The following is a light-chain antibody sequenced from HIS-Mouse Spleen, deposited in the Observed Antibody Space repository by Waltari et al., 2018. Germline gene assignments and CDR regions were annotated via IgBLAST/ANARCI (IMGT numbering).Light chain of an antibody. Sequence: QSVLTQPPSVSGAPGQRVTISCTGSSSNIGAGYDVHWYQQLPGTAPKLLIYGNGHRPSGVPDRFSGSKSGTSASLAITGLQAEDEADYYCQSYDSSLSGPHWVFGGGTKLTVL. V-gene: IGLV1-40*01. CDR1: SSNIGAGYD. J-gene: IGLJ3*02. CDR2: GNG. CDR3: QSYDSSLSGPHWV.